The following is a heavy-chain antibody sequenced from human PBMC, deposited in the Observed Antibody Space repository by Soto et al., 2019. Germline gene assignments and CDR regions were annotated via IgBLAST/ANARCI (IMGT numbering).Heavy chain of an antibody. V-gene: IGHV1-2*04. CDR1: GYTFTGYY. CDR2: INPNSGGT. Sequence: ASVKVSCKASGYTFTGYYMHWVRQAPGQGLEWMGWINPNSGGTNYAQKFQGWVTMTRDTSISTAYMELSRLRSDDTAVYYCARGNYWHYYYYGIDVWGQGTTFPVYS. CDR3: ARGNYWHYYYYGIDV. D-gene: IGHD1-7*01. J-gene: IGHJ6*02.